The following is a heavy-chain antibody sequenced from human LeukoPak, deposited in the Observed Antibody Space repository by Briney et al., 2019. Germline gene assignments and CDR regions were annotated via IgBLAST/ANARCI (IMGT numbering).Heavy chain of an antibody. J-gene: IGHJ4*02. CDR1: RFTFSSYS. Sequence: PGGSLRLSCAASRFTFSSYSMNWVRQAPGMGLEWVSSISGSSNYIFYADSVKGRFTISRDNAKNSLYLQMNNLRAEDTAVYYCARDACSGGGCYTGDVWGQGTLVTVSS. D-gene: IGHD2-15*01. CDR3: ARDACSGGGCYTGDV. V-gene: IGHV3-21*01. CDR2: ISGSSNYI.